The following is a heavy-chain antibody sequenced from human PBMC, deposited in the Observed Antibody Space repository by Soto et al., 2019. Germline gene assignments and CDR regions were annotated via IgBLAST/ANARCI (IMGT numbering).Heavy chain of an antibody. D-gene: IGHD4-17*01. Sequence: ASVKVACKASGYTFTGYYIHWVRPAPGQGLEWMGWINPNSGGTNYAQNFQGWVTLTRDTSISTAYMELSRLRSDDTAVYYCARAPAYGDPYYYYMDVWGKGTTVTVSS. CDR2: INPNSGGT. J-gene: IGHJ6*03. CDR3: ARAPAYGDPYYYYMDV. V-gene: IGHV1-2*04. CDR1: GYTFTGYY.